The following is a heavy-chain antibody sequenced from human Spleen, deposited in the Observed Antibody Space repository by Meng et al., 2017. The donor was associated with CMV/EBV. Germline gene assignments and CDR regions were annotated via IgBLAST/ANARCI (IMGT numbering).Heavy chain of an antibody. CDR2: ISSGGSTI. CDR1: AFTFSSYS. D-gene: IGHD2-2*01. V-gene: IGHV3-48*04. J-gene: IGHJ4*02. CDR3: ARDPCSTTSCSFEY. Sequence: GESLKISCTASAFTFSSYSINWVRQAPGKGLEWVSYISSGGSTIYYADSVKGRFTISRDNAKNSLFLQMNSLRAEDTAVYYCARDPCSTTSCSFEYWGQGTLVTVSS.